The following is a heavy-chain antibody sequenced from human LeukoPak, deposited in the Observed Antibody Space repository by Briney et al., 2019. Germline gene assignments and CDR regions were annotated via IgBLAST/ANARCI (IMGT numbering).Heavy chain of an antibody. CDR3: AKDHSRSCTNFDS. J-gene: IGHJ5*01. Sequence: PGGSLRLSCTASGFTFRRYGMLWARRAPDKGLEWVTDKWCGGSNKYYADSVKGRFTISRDNYKNTLYLQMNSLRVEDTAVDYCAKDHSRSCTNFDSWGQGTLVTVSS. CDR1: GFTFRRYG. V-gene: IGHV3-33*06. D-gene: IGHD6-13*01. CDR2: KWCGGSNK.